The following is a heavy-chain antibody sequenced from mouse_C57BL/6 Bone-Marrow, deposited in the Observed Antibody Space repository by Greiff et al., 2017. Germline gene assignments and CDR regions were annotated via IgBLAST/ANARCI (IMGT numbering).Heavy chain of an antibody. D-gene: IGHD2-5*01. V-gene: IGHV1-39*01. CDR2: INPNSGTT. J-gene: IGHJ3*01. CDR1: GYSFTDYN. CDR3: ARGRAYYSNYGRGLFAY. Sequence: EVQLQQSGPELVKPGASVKISCMASGYSFTDYNMNWVQQSNGKSLEWIGVINPNSGTTSYNQKFEGKATLTVDQSSSTAYMQLNSLTSEDSAVYYCARGRAYYSNYGRGLFAYWGQGTLVTVSA.